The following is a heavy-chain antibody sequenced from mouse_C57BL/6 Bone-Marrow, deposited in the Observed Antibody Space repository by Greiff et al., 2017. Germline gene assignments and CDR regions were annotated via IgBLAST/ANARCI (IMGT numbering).Heavy chain of an antibody. CDR2: IRLKSDNYAT. CDR3: TDYYGSRGYFDV. Sequence: EVKVEESGGGLVQPGGSMKLSCVASGFTFSNYWMNLVRQSPEKGLEWVAQIRLKSDNYATHYAESVKGRFTISRDDSKSSVYLQMNNLRAEDTGIYYCTDYYGSRGYFDVWGTGTTVTVSS. V-gene: IGHV6-3*01. J-gene: IGHJ1*03. D-gene: IGHD1-1*01. CDR1: GFTFSNYW.